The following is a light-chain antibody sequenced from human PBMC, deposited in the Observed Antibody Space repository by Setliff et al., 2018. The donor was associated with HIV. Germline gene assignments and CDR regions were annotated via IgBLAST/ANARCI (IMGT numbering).Light chain of an antibody. CDR2: QVT. J-gene: IGLJ2*01. V-gene: IGLV2-14*01. CDR1: NSXIGGYNY. Sequence: SVLTQPASVSGTLGQSRALSCIGTNSXIGGYNYVSWYQHQPGKVPKLIISQVTNRPSGISNRFSGSRSGVTASLTIAGLQTDDEGAYYCSSYTTRKIVIFGGGTKVTVL. CDR3: SSYTTRKIVI.